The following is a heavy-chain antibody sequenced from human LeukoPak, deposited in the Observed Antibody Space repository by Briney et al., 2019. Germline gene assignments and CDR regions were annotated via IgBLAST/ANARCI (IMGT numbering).Heavy chain of an antibody. J-gene: IGHJ4*02. CDR1: GFTFSSYS. CDR3: ARQNIAAAVTWDY. CDR2: ISSSSSYI. V-gene: IGHV3-21*01. D-gene: IGHD6-13*01. Sequence: GGSLRLSCAASGFTFSSYSMNWVRQAPGKGLEWVSSISSSSSYIYYADSVKGRFTISRDNAKNSLYLQMNSLRAEDTAVYYCARQNIAAAVTWDYWGQGTLVTVSS.